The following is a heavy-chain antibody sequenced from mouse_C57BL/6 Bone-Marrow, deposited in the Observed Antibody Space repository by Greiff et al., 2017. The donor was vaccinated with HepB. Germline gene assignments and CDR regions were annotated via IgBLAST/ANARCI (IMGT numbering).Heavy chain of an antibody. CDR1: GFTFSSYA. J-gene: IGHJ1*03. CDR2: ISDGGSYT. D-gene: IGHD2-5*01. V-gene: IGHV5-4*03. Sequence: EVKVVESGGGLVKPGGSLKLSCAASGFTFSSYAMSWVRQTPEKRLEWVATISDGGSYTYYPDNVKGRFTISRDNAKNNLYLQMSHLKSEDTAMYYCARGGATIVTTWYFDVWGTGTTVTVSS. CDR3: ARGGATIVTTWYFDV.